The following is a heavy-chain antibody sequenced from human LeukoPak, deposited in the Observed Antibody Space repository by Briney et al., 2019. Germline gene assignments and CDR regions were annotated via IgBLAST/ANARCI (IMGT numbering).Heavy chain of an antibody. D-gene: IGHD1-14*01. CDR3: ARDSTGGFDY. CDR2: ISSSSSTI. Sequence: GGSLRLSCAASGFTFSSYSMSWVRQAPGKGLEWVSYISSSSSTIYYADSVKGRFTISRDNAKNSLYLQMNSLRAEDTAVYYCARDSTGGFDYWGQGNLVTVSS. J-gene: IGHJ4*02. V-gene: IGHV3-48*01. CDR1: GFTFSSYS.